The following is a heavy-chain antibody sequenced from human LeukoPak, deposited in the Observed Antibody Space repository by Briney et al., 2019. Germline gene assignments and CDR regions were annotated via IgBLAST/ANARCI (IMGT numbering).Heavy chain of an antibody. CDR2: IYNSGRT. D-gene: IGHD1-26*01. V-gene: IGHV4-39*07. Sequence: SETLSLTCTVSGGSISSTTYYWGWIRQPPGKGLEWIGSIYNSGRTYYNPSLKSRVTISVDTSKNQFSLNLTSVTAADTAIYYCSRESGAFCPFGYWGQGTLVIVPS. CDR1: GGSISSTTYY. CDR3: SRESGAFCPFGY. J-gene: IGHJ4*02.